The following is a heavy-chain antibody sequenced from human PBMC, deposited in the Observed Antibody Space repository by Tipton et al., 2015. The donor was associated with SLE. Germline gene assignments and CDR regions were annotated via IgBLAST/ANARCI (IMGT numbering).Heavy chain of an antibody. Sequence: TLSLTCTVSGGSISSYYWSWIRQSPGKGLEWNGYIYTSGSTNYNPSLKSRVTISADTAKNQFSLKLSSVTAADTAVYYCARHGMVHPDYFDYWGQGSLVTVSS. D-gene: IGHD3-3*01. CDR3: ARHGMVHPDYFDY. CDR2: IYTSGST. V-gene: IGHV4-4*08. CDR1: GGSISSYY. J-gene: IGHJ4*02.